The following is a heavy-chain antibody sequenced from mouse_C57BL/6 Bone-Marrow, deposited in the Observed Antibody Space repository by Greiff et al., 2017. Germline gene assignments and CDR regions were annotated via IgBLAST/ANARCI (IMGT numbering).Heavy chain of an antibody. Sequence: VKLMESGAELARPGASVKLSCKASGYTFTSSGISWVKQRTGQGLEWIGEIYPRSGNTYYNEKCKGKTTLTADKSSSTASMELRSLTSEDSAVYFCARESGDFDYWGQGTTLTVSS. CDR2: IYPRSGNT. D-gene: IGHD1-3*01. V-gene: IGHV1-81*01. CDR1: GYTFTSSG. CDR3: ARESGDFDY. J-gene: IGHJ2*01.